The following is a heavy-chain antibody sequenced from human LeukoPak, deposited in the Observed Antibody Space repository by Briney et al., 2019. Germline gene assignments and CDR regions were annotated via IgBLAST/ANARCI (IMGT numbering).Heavy chain of an antibody. CDR2: VSWNSDNK. V-gene: IGHV3-9*01. CDR1: GCIFDDYS. Sequence: GGSLRLSCPPSGCIFDDYSMHWVGQAPARGLEWVSGVSWNSDNKKYVASVKGRFTISRDNAKTSLYLQMNSLRTEDTAVYYCARGPGISVAGNFYYYYYYMDVWGKGTTVTVSS. CDR3: ARGPGISVAGNFYYYYYYMDV. J-gene: IGHJ6*03. D-gene: IGHD6-19*01.